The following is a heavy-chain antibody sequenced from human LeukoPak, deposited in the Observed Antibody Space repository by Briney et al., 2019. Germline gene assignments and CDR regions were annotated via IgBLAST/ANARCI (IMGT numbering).Heavy chain of an antibody. CDR3: AREDDILTGSDRATYNWFDP. CDR1: GYTFTGYN. Sequence: ASVKVSCKASGYTFTGYNIHWVRQAPGQGLEWMGWINPNSGGTNYAQKFQGRVTMTRDTSISTAYMELSSLRSDDTAVYYCAREDDILTGSDRATYNWFDPWGQGALVTVSS. V-gene: IGHV1-2*02. J-gene: IGHJ5*02. D-gene: IGHD3-9*01. CDR2: INPNSGGT.